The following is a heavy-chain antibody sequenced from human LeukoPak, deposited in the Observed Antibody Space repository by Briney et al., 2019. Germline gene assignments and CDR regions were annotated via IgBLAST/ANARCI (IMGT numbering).Heavy chain of an antibody. V-gene: IGHV3-53*01. Sequence: GGSLRLSCAASGLTVSSNCMSWVRQAPGKGLEWVSVIYSGGTTYYANSVKGRFTISRDNSKNTLYLQMNSLRAEDTAVYYCASRPSIYSSGWYGGEYWGQGTLVTVSS. CDR3: ASRPSIYSSGWYGGEY. D-gene: IGHD6-19*01. J-gene: IGHJ4*02. CDR1: GLTVSSNC. CDR2: IYSGGTT.